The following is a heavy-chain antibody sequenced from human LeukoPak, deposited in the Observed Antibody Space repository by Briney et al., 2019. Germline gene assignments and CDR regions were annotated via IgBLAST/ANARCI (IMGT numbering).Heavy chain of an antibody. V-gene: IGHV1-18*01. CDR3: ARDSGVAVAGTVPFDY. J-gene: IGHJ4*02. D-gene: IGHD6-19*01. CDR2: ISAYNGNT. Sequence: ASVKVSCKASGYTFTSYGIGWVRQAPGQGLEWMGWISAYNGNTNYAQKLQGRVTMTTDTSTSTAYMELRSLRSDDTAVYYCARDSGVAVAGTVPFDYWGQGTLVTVSS. CDR1: GYTFTSYG.